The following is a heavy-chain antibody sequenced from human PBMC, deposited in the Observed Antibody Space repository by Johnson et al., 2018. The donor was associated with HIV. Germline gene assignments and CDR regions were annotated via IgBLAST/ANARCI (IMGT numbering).Heavy chain of an antibody. CDR3: AREETTAPAAFDI. D-gene: IGHD4-17*01. V-gene: IGHV3-64*01. CDR2: ISSNGGST. J-gene: IGHJ3*02. Sequence: EVQLVESGGGLVQPGGSLRLSCAASGFTFSSYTLHWVRQAPGKGLEYVSAISSNGGSTYYANSVKGRFTISIDNSKNTLHLQMGNLRADDMAVYYCAREETTAPAAFDIWGQGTMVTVSS. CDR1: GFTFSSYT.